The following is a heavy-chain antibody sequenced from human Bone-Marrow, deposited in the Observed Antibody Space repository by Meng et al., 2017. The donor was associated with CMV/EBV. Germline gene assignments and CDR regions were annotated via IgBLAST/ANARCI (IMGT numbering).Heavy chain of an antibody. CDR2: IYYSGST. D-gene: IGHD2-2*01. CDR3: ARTYCSSTSCYYYYGMDV. V-gene: IGHV4-59*01. Sequence: GSLRLSCTVSGGSISSYYWSWIRQPPGKGLEWIGYIYYSGSTNYNPSLKSRVTISVDTSKNQFSLKLSSVTAADTAVYYCARTYCSSTSCYYYYGMDVWGQGTTVTVYS. CDR1: GGSISSYY. J-gene: IGHJ6*02.